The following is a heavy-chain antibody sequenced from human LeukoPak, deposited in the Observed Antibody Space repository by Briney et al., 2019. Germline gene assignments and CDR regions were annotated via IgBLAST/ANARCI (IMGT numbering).Heavy chain of an antibody. Sequence: PGRSLRLSCAASGFTFSSYGMHWVRQAPGKGLEWVAVISYDGSNKYYADSVKGRFTISRDNSKNTLYLQMNSLRAEDTAVYYCAKSFYGGGTYGMDVWGQGTTVTVS. J-gene: IGHJ6*02. CDR3: AKSFYGGGTYGMDV. D-gene: IGHD4-23*01. CDR1: GFTFSSYG. V-gene: IGHV3-30*18. CDR2: ISYDGSNK.